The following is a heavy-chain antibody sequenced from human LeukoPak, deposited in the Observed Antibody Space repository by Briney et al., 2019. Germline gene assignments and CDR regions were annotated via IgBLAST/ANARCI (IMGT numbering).Heavy chain of an antibody. CDR2: INHSGST. V-gene: IGHV4-34*01. CDR3: VTYYFDSSGPKKNY. J-gene: IGHJ4*02. D-gene: IGHD3-22*01. Sequence: SETLSLTCAVYGGSFSGYYWSWIRQPPGKGLGWIGEINHSGSTNYNPSLKSRVTISVDTSKKQFSLKLSSVTAADTAVYYCVTYYFDSSGPKKNYWGQGTLVTVSS. CDR1: GGSFSGYY.